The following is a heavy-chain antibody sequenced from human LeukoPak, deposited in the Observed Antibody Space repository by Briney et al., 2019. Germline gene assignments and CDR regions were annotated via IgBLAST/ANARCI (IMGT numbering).Heavy chain of an antibody. CDR3: ARLRGNEYYFDY. CDR2: IDPSDSYT. CDR1: GYSFTSYW. J-gene: IGHJ4*02. V-gene: IGHV5-10-1*01. Sequence: GESLKISCKGSGYSFTSYWISWVRQMPGKGLEWMGRIDPSDSYTNYSPFFQGHVTISADKSISTAYLQWSSLKASDTAMYYCARLRGNEYYFDYWGQGTLVTVSS. D-gene: IGHD4-23*01.